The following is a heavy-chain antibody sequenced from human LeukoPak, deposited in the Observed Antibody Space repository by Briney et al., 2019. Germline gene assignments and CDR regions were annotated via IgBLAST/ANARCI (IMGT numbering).Heavy chain of an antibody. CDR1: GFTFDDYG. CDR3: AREACSSTSCYTYFYYYYYYMDV. D-gene: IGHD2-2*02. Sequence: RTGGSLRLSCAASGFTFDDYGMSWVRQAPGKGLEWVSGINWNGGSTGYADSVKGRFTISRDNAKNSLYLQMNGLRAEDTALYYCAREACSSTSCYTYFYYYYYYMDVWGKGTTVTVSS. J-gene: IGHJ6*03. V-gene: IGHV3-20*04. CDR2: INWNGGST.